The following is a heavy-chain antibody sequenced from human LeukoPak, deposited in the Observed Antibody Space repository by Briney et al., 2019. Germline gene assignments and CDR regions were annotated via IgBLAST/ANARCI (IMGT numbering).Heavy chain of an antibody. J-gene: IGHJ6*02. D-gene: IGHD3-22*01. V-gene: IGHV3-21*01. Sequence: KPGGSLRLSCAASGFTFSSYIMNWVRQAPGKGLEWVSSISSSSYIYYAESVKGRFTISRDNAKNSLYLQMNSLRAEDTAVYYCAREDYYDSSGYRMDVWGQGTTVTVSS. CDR3: AREDYYDSSGYRMDV. CDR2: ISSSSYI. CDR1: GFTFSSYI.